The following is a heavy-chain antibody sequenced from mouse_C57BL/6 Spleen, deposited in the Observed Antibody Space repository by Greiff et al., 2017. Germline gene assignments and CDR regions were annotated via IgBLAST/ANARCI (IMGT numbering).Heavy chain of an antibody. CDR2: IDPSDSYT. D-gene: IGHD1-1*02. V-gene: IGHV1-50*01. Sequence: QVQLQQPGAELVKPGASVKLSCKASGYTFTSYWMQWVKQRPGQGLEWIGEIDPSDSYTNYNQKFKGKATLTVDTSSSTAYMQLRSLTSEDSAVYYCARLGGYYGYFDVWGTGTTVTVSS. J-gene: IGHJ1*03. CDR3: ARLGGYYGYFDV. CDR1: GYTFTSYW.